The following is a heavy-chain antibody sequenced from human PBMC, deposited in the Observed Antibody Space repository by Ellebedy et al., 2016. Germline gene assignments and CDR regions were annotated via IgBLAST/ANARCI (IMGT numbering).Heavy chain of an antibody. V-gene: IGHV3-73*01. CDR3: TGYCSSTSCYASDNWFDP. CDR1: GFTFSGSA. J-gene: IGHJ5*02. D-gene: IGHD2-2*01. CDR2: IRSKANSYAT. Sequence: GGSLRLSCAASGFTFSGSAMHWVRQASGKGLEWVGRIRSKANSYATAYAASVKGRFTISRDDSKNTAYRQMNSLKTEDTAVYYCTGYCSSTSCYASDNWFDPWGQGTLVTVSS.